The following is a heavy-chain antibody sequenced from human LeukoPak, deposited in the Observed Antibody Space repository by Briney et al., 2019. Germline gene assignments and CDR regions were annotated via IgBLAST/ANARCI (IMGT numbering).Heavy chain of an antibody. CDR3: ARAGLRGYVRLLVN. D-gene: IGHD5-12*01. Sequence: VGSLRLSCAASGVTLCNYNMNWVRQAPGKGLDWVSAIRAGGENTFYADSVKGRFTISRDNSKNMLYLQMNSLRAEDTGVYYCARAGLRGYVRLLVNWGQGALVTVSS. J-gene: IGHJ4*02. CDR2: IRAGGENT. CDR1: GVTLCNYN. V-gene: IGHV3-23*01.